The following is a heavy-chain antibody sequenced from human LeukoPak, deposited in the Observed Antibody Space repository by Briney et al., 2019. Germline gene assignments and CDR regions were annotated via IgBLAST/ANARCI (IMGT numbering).Heavy chain of an antibody. J-gene: IGHJ4*02. Sequence: GESLKISCKGSGYSFSSYRIAWVRQMPGKGLEWMGIIYPGDSDTRYSPSFQGQVTISADRSISTAYLQWSSLKASDTAMYYCARQRGGNSFDYWGQGTLVTVSS. V-gene: IGHV5-51*01. CDR3: ARQRGGNSFDY. CDR1: GYSFSSYR. CDR2: IYPGDSDT. D-gene: IGHD2-15*01.